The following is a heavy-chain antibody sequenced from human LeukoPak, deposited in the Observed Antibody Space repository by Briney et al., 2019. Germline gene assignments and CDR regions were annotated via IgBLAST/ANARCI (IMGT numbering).Heavy chain of an antibody. CDR3: ARRARGVTAAAEYFQP. CDR1: GGSISSYY. D-gene: IGHD2-21*02. CDR2: IYDSGST. V-gene: IGHV4-59*01. J-gene: IGHJ1*01. Sequence: SETLSLTCTVSGGSISSYYWSLIRQPPGKGLEWIGYIYDSGSTNYNPSLKSRVTISVDTSKNQFSLKLSSLTAADTAVYYCARRARGVTAAAEYFQPWGQGTLVTVSS.